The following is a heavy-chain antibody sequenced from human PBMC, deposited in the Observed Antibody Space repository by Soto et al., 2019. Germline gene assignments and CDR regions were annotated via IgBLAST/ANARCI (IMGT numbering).Heavy chain of an antibody. CDR2: HYYSGST. CDR1: GASISCGGSY. Sequence: PSATLSLSGTFSGASISCGGSYWTLICQHPGKGLEWIGYHYYSGSTYYNPYLKRRGTITEDTSKNQFSLKLSSVTSAYTAVYYCARRIADDSSGYYYQYFDYWGQG. V-gene: IGHV4-31*03. CDR3: ARRIADDSSGYYYQYFDY. D-gene: IGHD3-22*01. J-gene: IGHJ4*02.